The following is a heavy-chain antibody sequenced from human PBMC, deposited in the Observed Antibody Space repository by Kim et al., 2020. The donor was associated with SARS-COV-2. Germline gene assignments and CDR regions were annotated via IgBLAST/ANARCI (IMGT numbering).Heavy chain of an antibody. D-gene: IGHD6-13*01. J-gene: IGHJ6*02. Sequence: GGSLRLSCAASGFTFSSYDMHWVRQATGKGLEWVSAIGTAGDTYYPGSVKGRFTISRENAKNSLYLQMNSLRAGDTAVYYCARSSSSWFYYYGMDVWGQGTTVTVSS. V-gene: IGHV3-13*04. CDR3: ARSSSSWFYYYGMDV. CDR2: IGTAGDT. CDR1: GFTFSSYD.